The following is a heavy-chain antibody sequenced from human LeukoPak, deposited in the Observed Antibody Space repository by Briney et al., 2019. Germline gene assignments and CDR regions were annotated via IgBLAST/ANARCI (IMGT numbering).Heavy chain of an antibody. CDR3: ARGGRGSAAVVAPRSFDI. D-gene: IGHD3-22*01. V-gene: IGHV3-7*03. Sequence: GGSLRLSCAASGFTFSSYWMNWARQAPGKGLEWVASINHNGNVNYYVDSVKGRFIISRDISKNTLYLQMNSLRAEDSALYYCARGGRGSAAVVAPRSFDIWGQGTMVTVSS. CDR2: INHNGNVN. J-gene: IGHJ3*02. CDR1: GFTFSSYW.